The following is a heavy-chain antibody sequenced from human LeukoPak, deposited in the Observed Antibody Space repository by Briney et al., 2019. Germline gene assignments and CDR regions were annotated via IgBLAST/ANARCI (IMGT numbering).Heavy chain of an antibody. D-gene: IGHD2-15*01. CDR3: ARGVRCSGGSCYHDFDY. J-gene: IGHJ4*02. Sequence: PSETLPLTCAVYGGSFSGYYWSWIRQPPGKGLEWIGEINHSGSTNYNPSLKSRVTISVDTSKNQFSLKPSSVTAADTAVYYCARGVRCSGGSCYHDFDYWGQGTLVTVSS. V-gene: IGHV4-34*01. CDR1: GGSFSGYY. CDR2: INHSGST.